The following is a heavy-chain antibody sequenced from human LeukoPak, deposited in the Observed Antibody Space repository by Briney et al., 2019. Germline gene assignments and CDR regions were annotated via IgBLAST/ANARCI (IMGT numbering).Heavy chain of an antibody. V-gene: IGHV7-4-1*02. D-gene: IGHD2-15*01. CDR3: ARDRVAPDY. J-gene: IGHJ4*02. CDR2: INTNTGNP. CDR1: GYTFTSYY. Sequence: GASVKVSCKASGYTFTSYYMHWVRQAPGQGLEWMGWINTNTGNPTYAQGFIGRFVFSLDTSVNTAYLQISSLQAEDTAVYYCARDRVAPDYWGQGTLVTVSS.